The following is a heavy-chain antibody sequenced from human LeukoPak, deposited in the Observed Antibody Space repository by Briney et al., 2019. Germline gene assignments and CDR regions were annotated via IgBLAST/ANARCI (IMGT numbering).Heavy chain of an antibody. Sequence: PSETLSLTCTVSGGSISGYYWSWIRQPPGKGLEWIGYIYYSGSSNYNPSLQSRVSISVDTSKNQISLKLSSVTAADTAVYYCARRSDSSAWYGLDYWGQGNLVTVSS. V-gene: IGHV4-59*08. J-gene: IGHJ4*02. CDR2: IYYSGSS. CDR3: ARRSDSSAWYGLDY. CDR1: GGSISGYY. D-gene: IGHD6-19*01.